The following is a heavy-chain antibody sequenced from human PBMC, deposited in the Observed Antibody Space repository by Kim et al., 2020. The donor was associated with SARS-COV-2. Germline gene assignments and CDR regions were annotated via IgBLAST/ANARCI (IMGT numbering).Heavy chain of an antibody. CDR1: GGTFSSYA. J-gene: IGHJ6*02. D-gene: IGHD6-19*01. V-gene: IGHV1-69*13. Sequence: SVKVSCKASGGTFSSYAISWVRQAPGQGLEWMGGIIPIFGTANYAQKFQGRVTITADESTSTAYMELSSLRSEDTAVYYCARDSFISPHQIQWSLAQYYYYYYGMDVWGQGTTVTVSS. CDR3: ARDSFISPHQIQWSLAQYYYYYYGMDV. CDR2: IIPIFGTA.